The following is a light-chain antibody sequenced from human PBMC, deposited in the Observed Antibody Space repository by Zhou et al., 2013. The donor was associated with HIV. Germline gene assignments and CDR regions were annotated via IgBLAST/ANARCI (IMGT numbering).Light chain of an antibody. Sequence: DIQMTQSPPSLSASAGDRVTITCRASQTISNYLNWYQQKPGKAPNLLIYATSSLQSGVPSRFSGSGFGTDFTLTINRLHPEDFATYYCQQANRFPQTFGQGTKVEIK. CDR2: ATS. J-gene: IGKJ2*01. CDR1: QTISNY. CDR3: QQANRFPQT. V-gene: IGKV1-39*01.